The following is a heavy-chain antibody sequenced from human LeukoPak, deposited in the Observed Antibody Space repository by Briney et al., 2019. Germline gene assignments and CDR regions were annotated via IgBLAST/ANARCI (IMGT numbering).Heavy chain of an antibody. CDR3: AKVGIGYYYPFDY. Sequence: GGSLRLSCAASGFTFSSYAMSWVRQAPGKGLEWVSAISGSGGSTYYADSVKGRFTISRDNSKNTLFLQLDSLRAEDTAVYFCAKVGIGYYYPFDYWGQGTLVTVSS. CDR1: GFTFSSYA. V-gene: IGHV3-23*01. CDR2: ISGSGGST. J-gene: IGHJ4*02. D-gene: IGHD3-22*01.